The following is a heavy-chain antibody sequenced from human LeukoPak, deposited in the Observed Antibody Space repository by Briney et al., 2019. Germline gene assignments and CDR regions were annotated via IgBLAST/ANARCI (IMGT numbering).Heavy chain of an antibody. D-gene: IGHD4-11*01. CDR3: ARGRTTGEFDY. CDR1: GGTFSSHA. CDR2: INPIFHTP. Sequence: SVKVSCKASGGTFSSHAISWVRQAPGKGLEWMGVINPIFHTPTYAKKFQGRLTLTKDESMSTASMDLSSMISDDTALYYCARGRTTGEFDYCSQGTLVTVSS. J-gene: IGHJ4*02. V-gene: IGHV1-69*05.